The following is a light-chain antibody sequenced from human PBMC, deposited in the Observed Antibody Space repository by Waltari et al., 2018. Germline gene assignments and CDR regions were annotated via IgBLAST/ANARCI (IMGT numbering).Light chain of an antibody. J-gene: IGKJ3*01. V-gene: IGKV3-15*01. Sequence: EIVLTQSPATLSVSPGERATLSCSASQSVSSNLAWYQKNPGQAPRLLIYGASTRATGIPGRFSGSGSGTEFTLTISSLQSEDFAVYFCQQYNNWPPLVTFGPGTKVDIK. CDR2: GAS. CDR1: QSVSSN. CDR3: QQYNNWPPLVT.